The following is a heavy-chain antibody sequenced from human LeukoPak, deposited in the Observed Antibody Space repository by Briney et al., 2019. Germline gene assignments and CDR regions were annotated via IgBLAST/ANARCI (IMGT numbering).Heavy chain of an antibody. Sequence: SETLSLTCTVSGGSISDYYWTWIRQSPGTGLEWIGYMDYSGSTAYNPSLKSRATISIDTSKKQFSLELSSVTAADTAIYFCARRKRGSGGPFDYWGQGTLVTVSS. V-gene: IGHV4-59*08. CDR3: ARRKRGSGGPFDY. J-gene: IGHJ4*02. D-gene: IGHD6-19*01. CDR1: GGSISDYY. CDR2: MDYSGST.